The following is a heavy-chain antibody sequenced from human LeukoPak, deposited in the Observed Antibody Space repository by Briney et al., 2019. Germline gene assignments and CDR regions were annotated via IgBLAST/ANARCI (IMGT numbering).Heavy chain of an antibody. J-gene: IGHJ3*02. CDR2: MSFDGTNK. V-gene: IGHV3-30*14. D-gene: IGHD3-10*01. Sequence: GRSLRLSCAASGFTFGTYSMHWVRQAPGKGLEWVAVMSFDGTNKYYADSVKGRFTISRDNPKNTLYLQMNSLRAEDTAVYYCARTMVRGVIDAFDIWGQGTMVTVSS. CDR3: ARTMVRGVIDAFDI. CDR1: GFTFGTYS.